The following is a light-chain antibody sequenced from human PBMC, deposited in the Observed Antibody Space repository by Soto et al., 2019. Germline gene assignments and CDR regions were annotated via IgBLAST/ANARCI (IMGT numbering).Light chain of an antibody. CDR1: SSDVGGYNY. CDR3: CSYAGSYSYV. CDR2: DVS. V-gene: IGLV2-11*01. J-gene: IGLJ1*01. Sequence: QSALTQPRSVSGSPGQSVTISCTGTSSDVGGYNYVSWYQQHPGKAPKLMIYDVSKRTLGVPDRFSGSKSGNTASLTISGLQAEDEADYYCCSYAGSYSYVFGTGTKLTVL.